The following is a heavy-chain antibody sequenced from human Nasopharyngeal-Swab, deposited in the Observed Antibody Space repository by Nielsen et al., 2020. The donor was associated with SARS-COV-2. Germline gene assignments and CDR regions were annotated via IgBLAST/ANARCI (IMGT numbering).Heavy chain of an antibody. CDR1: GFTFSSYG. CDR2: ISYDGSNK. J-gene: IGHJ4*02. D-gene: IGHD1-26*01. CDR3: AKDGSYWFDY. V-gene: IGHV3-30*18. Sequence: GESLKISCAASGFTFSSYGMHWVRQAPGKGLEWVAVISYDGSNKYYADSVKGRFTISRDNSKNTLYLQMNSLRAEDTAVYCCAKDGSYWFDYWGQGTLVTVSS.